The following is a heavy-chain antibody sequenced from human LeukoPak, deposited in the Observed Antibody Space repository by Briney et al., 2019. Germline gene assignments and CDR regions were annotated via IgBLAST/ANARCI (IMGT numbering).Heavy chain of an antibody. CDR2: IIPIFGTA. Sequence: ASVKVSCKASGGTFSSYAISWVRQAPGQGLEWMGGIIPIFGTANYAQRFQGRVTIAADESTSTAYMELSSLRSEDTAVYYCARDLSTAHYYGMDVWGQGTTVTVSS. V-gene: IGHV1-69*01. CDR1: GGTFSSYA. CDR3: ARDLSTAHYYGMDV. J-gene: IGHJ6*02.